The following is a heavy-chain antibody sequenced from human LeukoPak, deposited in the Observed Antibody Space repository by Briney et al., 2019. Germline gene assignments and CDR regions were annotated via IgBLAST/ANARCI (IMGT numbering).Heavy chain of an antibody. D-gene: IGHD5-18*01. CDR1: GDSITSVDYF. CDR3: ARGLLAYDSHGFPIAGAPATFDF. CDR2: IHNSGNT. V-gene: IGHV4-30-4*01. J-gene: IGHJ4*02. Sequence: ASQTLSLTRTVSGDSITSVDYFWNWIRQPPGKGLEWLGYIHNSGNTYYNPSLQSRVSLSIDTSKSEVSLRLTSVTAADTAVYLCARGLLAYDSHGFPIAGAPATFDFWGQGTLVTVSS.